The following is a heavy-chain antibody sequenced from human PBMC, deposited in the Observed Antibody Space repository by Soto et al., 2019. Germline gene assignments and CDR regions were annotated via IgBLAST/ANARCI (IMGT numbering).Heavy chain of an antibody. CDR1: GFTFSSYG. J-gene: IGHJ4*02. V-gene: IGHV3-33*01. CDR3: AREGSDYVNEY. D-gene: IGHD4-17*01. CDR2: IWYDGSNK. Sequence: QVQLVESGGGVVQPGRSLRLSCAASGFTFSSYGMHWVRQAPGKGLEWVAAIWYDGSNKYYADAVKGRFTIARDNSKNTLYLQMNSLRAEDTAVYYCAREGSDYVNEYWGQGTLVTVSS.